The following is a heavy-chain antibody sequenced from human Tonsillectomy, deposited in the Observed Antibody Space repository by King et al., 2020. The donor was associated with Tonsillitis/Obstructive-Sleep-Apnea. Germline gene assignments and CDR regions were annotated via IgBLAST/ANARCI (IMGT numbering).Heavy chain of an antibody. V-gene: IGHV3-30*18. D-gene: IGHD3-22*01. CDR3: AKDEHYYDYSGYSPPFDS. CDR2: ISYDGNNK. Sequence: VQLVESGGGVVQPGRSLRISCAASGFTFSGYGMHWVRQATGKGLEWVAVISYDGNNKYHADSVKGRFTISRDNSKNPLYLQMNSLRAEDTDVYYCAKDEHYYDYSGYSPPFDSWGQGTPVTVSS. J-gene: IGHJ4*02. CDR1: GFTFSGYG.